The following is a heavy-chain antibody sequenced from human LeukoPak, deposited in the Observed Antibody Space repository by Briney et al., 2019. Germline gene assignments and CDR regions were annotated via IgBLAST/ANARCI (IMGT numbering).Heavy chain of an antibody. CDR1: GFTFSSYA. Sequence: GRSLRLSCAASGFTFSSYAMHWVRQAPGKGLEWVAVISYDGSNKYYADSVKGRFTISRDNSKNTLYLQMSSLRAEDTAVYYCAREVRYSYGPGWFDPWGQGTLVTVSS. D-gene: IGHD5-18*01. CDR2: ISYDGSNK. CDR3: AREVRYSYGPGWFDP. J-gene: IGHJ5*02. V-gene: IGHV3-30-3*01.